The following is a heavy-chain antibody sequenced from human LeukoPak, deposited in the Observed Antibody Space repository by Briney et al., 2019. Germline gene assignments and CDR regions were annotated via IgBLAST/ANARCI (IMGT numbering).Heavy chain of an antibody. D-gene: IGHD2-2*01. V-gene: IGHV3-21*01. J-gene: IGHJ6*02. CDR2: ISSSSYI. Sequence: GGSLRLSCAASGFTFSSYSMNWVRQAPGKGLEWVSSISSSSYIYYADSVQGRFSISRDNAKNSLYLQMNSLRVEDTAVFYCVRPKHSSTSWLHYGMDVWGQGATVTVSS. CDR3: VRPKHSSTSWLHYGMDV. CDR1: GFTFSSYS.